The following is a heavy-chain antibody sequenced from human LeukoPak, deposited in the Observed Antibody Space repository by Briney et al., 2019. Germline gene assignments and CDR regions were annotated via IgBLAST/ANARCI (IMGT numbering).Heavy chain of an antibody. V-gene: IGHV1-8*01. Sequence: GWMNPSSGSTGYAQKFQGRVTMTRDTGITTAYMELSNLRSEDTAVYYCARGSEVAPAAAGDWGQGTLVTVSS. D-gene: IGHD6-25*01. J-gene: IGHJ4*02. CDR2: MNPSSGST. CDR3: ARGSEVAPAAAGD.